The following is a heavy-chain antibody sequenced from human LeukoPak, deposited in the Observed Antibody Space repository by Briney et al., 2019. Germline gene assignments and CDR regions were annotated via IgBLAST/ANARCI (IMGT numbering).Heavy chain of an antibody. Sequence: GASVNASCNAAGYTFSGYYLHWVRQPPGQGLEWMGRINPDTGSTKHAEKFQGRVTMTRDTSISVAYMELTTLRSDDAAVYYCARDLRALGDYFDYWGQGTLVTVSS. CDR3: ARDLRALGDYFDY. J-gene: IGHJ4*02. CDR1: GYTFSGYY. CDR2: INPDTGST. V-gene: IGHV1-2*06. D-gene: IGHD7-27*01.